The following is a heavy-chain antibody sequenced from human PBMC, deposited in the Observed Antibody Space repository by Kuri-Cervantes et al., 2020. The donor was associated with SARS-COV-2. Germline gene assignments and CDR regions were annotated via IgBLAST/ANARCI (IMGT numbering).Heavy chain of an antibody. V-gene: IGHV5-51*01. J-gene: IGHJ4*02. D-gene: IGHD3-22*01. CDR2: IYPGDSDT. CDR1: GYSFTSYW. Sequence: KVSCKGSGYSFTSYWIGWVRQMPGKGLEWMGIIYPGDSDTRHSPSFQGQVTISADKSISTAYLQWSSLKASDTAMYYCARQKFHYYDSSGYQGATDYWGQGTLVTVSS. CDR3: ARQKFHYYDSSGYQGATDY.